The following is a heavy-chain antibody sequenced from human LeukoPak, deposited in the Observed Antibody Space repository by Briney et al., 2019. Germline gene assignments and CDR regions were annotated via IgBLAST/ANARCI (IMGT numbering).Heavy chain of an antibody. V-gene: IGHV3-21*01. CDR3: ARDHPQYYYGSGESDY. CDR2: ISSSSSYI. J-gene: IGHJ4*02. Sequence: GGSLRLSCAASGFTFSRHNMNWVRQAPGKGLEWVSSISSSSSYIYYADSVKGRFTISRDNARNSMYLQMNSLRAEDTAVYYCARDHPQYYYGSGESDYWGQGTLVTVSS. CDR1: GFTFSRHN. D-gene: IGHD3-10*01.